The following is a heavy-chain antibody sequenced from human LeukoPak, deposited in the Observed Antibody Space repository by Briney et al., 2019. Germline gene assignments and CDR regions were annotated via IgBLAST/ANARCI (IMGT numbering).Heavy chain of an antibody. V-gene: IGHV1-69*05. D-gene: IGHD3-10*01. J-gene: IGHJ6*03. CDR2: IIPIFGTA. CDR3: ARADYYGSGNYRYYYSMDV. CDR1: GGTFSTYA. Sequence: SVNVSCKASGGTFSTYAISWVRQAPGQGLEWMGGIIPIFGTANYAQKFQGRVTITTDESTSTTYMDLSSLRSEDTAVYYCARADYYGSGNYRYYYSMDVWGKGTTVTVSS.